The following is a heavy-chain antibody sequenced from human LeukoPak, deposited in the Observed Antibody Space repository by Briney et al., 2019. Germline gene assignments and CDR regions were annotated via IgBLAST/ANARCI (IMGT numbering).Heavy chain of an antibody. CDR1: GGSITTYY. V-gene: IGHV4-59*08. D-gene: IGHD5-18*01. Sequence: SETLSLTCTVSGGSITTYYWSWIRQPPGKGLEWIGYIYSSGSTNYNPSLKSRVTISVDTSKDQFSLKLSSVTAADTAVYYCGRGGYSVIDYWGQGTLVTVSS. J-gene: IGHJ4*02. CDR3: GRGGYSVIDY. CDR2: IYSSGST.